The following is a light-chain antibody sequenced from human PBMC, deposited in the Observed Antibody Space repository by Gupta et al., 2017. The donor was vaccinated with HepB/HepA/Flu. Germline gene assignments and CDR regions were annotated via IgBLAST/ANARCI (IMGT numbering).Light chain of an antibody. J-gene: IGKJ5*01. CDR3: QQRSNGPPIT. Sequence: EIVLTPSPATLSLSPGERATLSCRASQSVSSYLAWYQQKPGQAPRLLIYDASNRATGIPARCSGSGSGTDFTLTISSLEPEDFAVYYCQQRSNGPPITFGQGTRLEIK. V-gene: IGKV3-11*01. CDR2: DAS. CDR1: QSVSSY.